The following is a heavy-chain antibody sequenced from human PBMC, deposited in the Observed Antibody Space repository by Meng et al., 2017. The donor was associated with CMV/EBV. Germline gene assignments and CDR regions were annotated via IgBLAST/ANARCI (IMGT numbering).Heavy chain of an antibody. V-gene: IGHV4-34*01. J-gene: IGHJ5*02. CDR1: GGSFMGYY. Sequence: QVRRRQWGAAMLKPSATLPLAGAVYGGSFMGYYRSWIRQPPGKGLEWIGEINHSGSTNYNPSLKSRVTISVDTSKNQFSLKLSSVTAADTAVYYCAREGDLEWLLKGSHTWFDPWGQGTLVTVSS. D-gene: IGHD3-3*01. CDR2: INHSGST. CDR3: AREGDLEWLLKGSHTWFDP.